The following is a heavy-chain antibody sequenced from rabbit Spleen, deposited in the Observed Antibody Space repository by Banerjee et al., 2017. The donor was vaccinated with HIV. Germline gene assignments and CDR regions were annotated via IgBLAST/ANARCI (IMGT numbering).Heavy chain of an antibody. Sequence: QEQVVESGGGLVQPEGSLTLTCTASGFSLSASDFIYWVRQAPGKGLEWIACVYTGSSGNTYYASWAKGRFAISKTSSTTVTLQMTDLTAADTATYFCARNNVGAPGYGDATLWGPGTLVTVS. J-gene: IGHJ4*01. D-gene: IGHD6-1*01. CDR2: VYTGSSGNT. CDR3: ARNNVGAPGYGDATL. V-gene: IGHV1S45*01. CDR1: GFSLSASDF.